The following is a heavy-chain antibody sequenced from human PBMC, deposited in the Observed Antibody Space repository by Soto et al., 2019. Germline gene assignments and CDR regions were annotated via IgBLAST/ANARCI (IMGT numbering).Heavy chain of an antibody. Sequence: VKVSCKASGFTFTSSAVQWVRQARGQRLEWIGWIVIGSGNTNYAQKFHERVTITRDMSTSTAYMELSSLRSEDTAVYYCARDGDKYCSAGSCYSGYYYYAMDVWGQGTTVTVSS. V-gene: IGHV1-58*01. CDR3: ARDGDKYCSAGSCYSGYYYYAMDV. D-gene: IGHD2-15*01. J-gene: IGHJ6*02. CDR1: GFTFTSSA. CDR2: IVIGSGNT.